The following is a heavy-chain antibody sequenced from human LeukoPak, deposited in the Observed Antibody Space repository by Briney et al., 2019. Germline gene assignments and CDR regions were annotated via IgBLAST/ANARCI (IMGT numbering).Heavy chain of an antibody. CDR3: ARVHYDFWSGYYFGLDY. CDR1: GYTFTSYD. J-gene: IGHJ4*02. D-gene: IGHD3-3*01. CDR2: ISAYNGNT. Sequence: ASVKVSCKASGYTFTSYDINWVRQAPGQGLEWMGWISAYNGNTNYAQKLQGRVTMTTDTSTSTAYMELRSLRSDDTAVYYCARVHYDFWSGYYFGLDYWGQGTLVTVSS. V-gene: IGHV1-18*01.